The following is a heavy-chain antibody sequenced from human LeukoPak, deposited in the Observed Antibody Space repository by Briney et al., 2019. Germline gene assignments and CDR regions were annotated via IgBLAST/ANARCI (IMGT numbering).Heavy chain of an antibody. D-gene: IGHD4/OR15-4a*01. CDR3: AKDPFPGANPGY. CDR1: GFTFSSAA. Sequence: PGGSLRLSCAASGFTFSSAAMTWVRQAPGKGLEWVSTITSSDDSTYYADSVKGRFTISRDNSKNTLYLQMNSLRAEDTAVYYCAKDPFPGANPGYWGQGTLVTVSS. J-gene: IGHJ4*02. CDR2: ITSSDDST. V-gene: IGHV3-23*01.